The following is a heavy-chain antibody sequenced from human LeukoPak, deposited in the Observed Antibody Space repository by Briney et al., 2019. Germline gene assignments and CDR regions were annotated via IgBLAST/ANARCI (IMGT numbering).Heavy chain of an antibody. CDR3: ASFPWGSPSRGFDY. D-gene: IGHD7-27*01. V-gene: IGHV4-34*01. CDR1: GGSFSGYY. CDR2: INHSGST. Sequence: SETLSLTCVVYGGSFSGYYWSWIRQPPGKGLEWIGEINHSGSTNYNPSLKSRVTISVDTSKNQFSLKLSSVTAADTAVYYCASFPWGSPSRGFDYWGQGTLVTVSS. J-gene: IGHJ4*02.